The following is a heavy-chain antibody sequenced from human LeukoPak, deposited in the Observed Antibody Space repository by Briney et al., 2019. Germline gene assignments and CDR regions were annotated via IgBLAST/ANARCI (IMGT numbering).Heavy chain of an antibody. CDR2: INHSGST. J-gene: IGHJ4*02. Sequence: SETLSLTCAVYGGSFSGYYWSWIRQPPGKRLEWIGEINHSGSTNYNPSLKSRVTISVDTSKNQFSLKLSSVTAADTAVYYCARLRGSYYGDYFDYWGQGTLVTVSS. D-gene: IGHD3-10*01. V-gene: IGHV4-34*01. CDR1: GGSFSGYY. CDR3: ARLRGSYYGDYFDY.